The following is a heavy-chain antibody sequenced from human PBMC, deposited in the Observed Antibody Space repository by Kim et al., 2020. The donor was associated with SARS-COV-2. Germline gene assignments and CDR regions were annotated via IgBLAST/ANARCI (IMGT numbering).Heavy chain of an antibody. CDR3: ARGYSYGSYYYYGMDV. J-gene: IGHJ6*02. D-gene: IGHD5-18*01. Sequence: DSVKGRFTVSRDKAKNSLYLQMNSLRAEDTAIYYCARGYSYGSYYYYGMDVWGQGTTVTVSS. V-gene: IGHV3-48*03.